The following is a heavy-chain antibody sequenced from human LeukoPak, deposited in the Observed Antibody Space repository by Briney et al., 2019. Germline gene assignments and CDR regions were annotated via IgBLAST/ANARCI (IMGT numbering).Heavy chain of an antibody. D-gene: IGHD6-13*01. CDR1: GFTFSSYA. J-gene: IGHJ4*02. V-gene: IGHV3-23*01. Sequence: PGGSLRLSCAASGFTFSSYAMSWVRQAPGKGLEWVSAISGSGDSTYYADSVKGRFTISRDNSKNTLYLQMNSLRAEDTAVYYCAKGLRIAYSSSFLDYWGQGTLVTVSS. CDR3: AKGLRIAYSSSFLDY. CDR2: ISGSGDST.